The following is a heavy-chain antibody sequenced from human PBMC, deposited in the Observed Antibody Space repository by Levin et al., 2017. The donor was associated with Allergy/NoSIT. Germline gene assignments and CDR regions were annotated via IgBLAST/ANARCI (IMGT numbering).Heavy chain of an antibody. CDR1: GYTFTSYG. CDR2: ISAYNGNT. V-gene: IGHV1-18*01. CDR3: ARARGYSGYGVSYYYYYMDV. D-gene: IGHD5-12*01. J-gene: IGHJ6*03. Sequence: RASVKVSCKASGYTFTSYGISWVRQAPGQGLEWMGWISAYNGNTNYAQKLQGRVTMTTDTSTSTAYMELRSLRSDDTAVYYCARARGYSGYGVSYYYYYMDVWGKGTTVTVSS.